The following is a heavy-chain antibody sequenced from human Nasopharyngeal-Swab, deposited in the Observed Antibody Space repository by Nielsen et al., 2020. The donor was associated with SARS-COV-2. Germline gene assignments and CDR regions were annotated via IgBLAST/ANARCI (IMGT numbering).Heavy chain of an antibody. J-gene: IGHJ4*02. Sequence: SETLSLTCIVSGGSISSGDYYWGWIRQPPGKGLEWFGYIYDSGSTYYNPSLESRLTISVDTSKDQFPLKLSSVTAADTAVYYCGRESKVDDSSGYWGQGTLVTVSS. CDR1: GGSISSGDYY. CDR3: GRESKVDDSSGY. D-gene: IGHD3-22*01. V-gene: IGHV4-30-4*01. CDR2: IYDSGST.